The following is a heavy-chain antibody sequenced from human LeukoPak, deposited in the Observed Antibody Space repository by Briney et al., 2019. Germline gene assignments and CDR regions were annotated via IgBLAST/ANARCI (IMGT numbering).Heavy chain of an antibody. V-gene: IGHV3-33*06. D-gene: IGHD1-26*01. CDR2: IWSDGSNK. CDR3: AKDYRVGASQQDY. J-gene: IGHJ4*02. CDR1: GFTSSNHG. Sequence: GRSLRLSCAASGFTSSNHGMHWVRQAPGKGLEWVAIIWSDGSNKYYADSVKGRFTISRDNSRNTLYLQMNSLRAEDTALYYCAKDYRVGASQQDYWGQGTLVTVSS.